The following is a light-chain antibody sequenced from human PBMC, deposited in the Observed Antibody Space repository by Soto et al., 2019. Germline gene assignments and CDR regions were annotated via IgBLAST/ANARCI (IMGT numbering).Light chain of an antibody. CDR2: DVS. V-gene: IGLV2-18*02. J-gene: IGLJ1*01. CDR1: SSDVGTYNR. Sequence: TSSDVGTYNRVSWYQQPPGTAPRLMIYDVSNRPSGVPDRFSGSKSGNTASLTISGLQAEDEADYYCSSYTSTSTYVFVTVTKFTVL. CDR3: SSYTSTSTYV.